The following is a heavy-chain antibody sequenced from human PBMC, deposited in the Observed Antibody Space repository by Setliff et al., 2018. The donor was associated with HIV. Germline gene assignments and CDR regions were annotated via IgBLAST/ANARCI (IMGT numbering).Heavy chain of an antibody. D-gene: IGHD5-12*01. Sequence: PGGSLRLSCTASGFTFDDYGMAWVRQAPGKGLEWVGFIEERHDITHYADSVKGRFTISRDNSKNTLYLEMNSLRAEDTAVYYCAKDPRAAVATICDYWGQGTLVTVSS. CDR1: GFTFDDYG. CDR3: AKDPRAAVATICDY. V-gene: IGHV3-23*01. CDR2: IEERHDIT. J-gene: IGHJ4*02.